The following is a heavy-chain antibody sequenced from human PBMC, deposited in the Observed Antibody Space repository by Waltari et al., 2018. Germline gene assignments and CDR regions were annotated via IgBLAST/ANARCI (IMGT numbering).Heavy chain of an antibody. V-gene: IGHV3-21*01. CDR3: ARTSIAAAGLFDY. D-gene: IGHD6-13*01. CDR1: GFTFRSYS. J-gene: IGHJ4*02. CDR2: ISSSSSYI. Sequence: EVQLVEAGGGLVKPGGSLRLSWSASGFTFRSYSMNWVRQAPGKGLEWVSSISSSSSYIYYADSVKGRFTISRDNAKNSLYLQMNSLRAEDTAVYYCARTSIAAAGLFDYWGQGTLVTVSS.